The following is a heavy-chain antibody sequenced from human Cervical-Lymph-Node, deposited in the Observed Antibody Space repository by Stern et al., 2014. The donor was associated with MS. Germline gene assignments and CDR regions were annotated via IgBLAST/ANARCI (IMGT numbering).Heavy chain of an antibody. CDR2: ISYDGSNK. CDR3: TRTMYDYVWGSYRYPFDY. Sequence: VQLLESGGGVVQPGRSLRLSCAASGFNFNSYAMHWVRQAPGKGLEWVAIISYDGSNKYYADSVKGRLTISRDNSKNTLYMQLNSLRAEDTAVYYCTRTMYDYVWGSYRYPFDYWGQGTLVTVSS. J-gene: IGHJ4*02. D-gene: IGHD3-16*02. V-gene: IGHV3-30*04. CDR1: GFNFNSYA.